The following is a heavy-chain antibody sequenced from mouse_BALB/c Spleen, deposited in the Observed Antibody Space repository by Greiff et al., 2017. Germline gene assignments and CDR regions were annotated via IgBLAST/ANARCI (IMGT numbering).Heavy chain of an antibody. D-gene: IGHD2-12*01. CDR3: ARGRRPVYYFDY. V-gene: IGHV5-4*02. CDR1: GFTFSDYY. J-gene: IGHJ2*01. CDR2: ISDCGSYT. Sequence: EVKLMESGGGLVKPGGSLKLSCAASGFTFSDYYRYWVRQTPEKRLEWVATISDCGSYTYYPDSVKGRFTISRENAKNNLYLQMISLKSEDTAMYYCARGRRPVYYFDYWGQGTTLTVSS.